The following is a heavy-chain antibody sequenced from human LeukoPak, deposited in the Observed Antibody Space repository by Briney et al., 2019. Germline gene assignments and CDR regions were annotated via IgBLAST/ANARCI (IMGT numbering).Heavy chain of an antibody. Sequence: PGGSLRLSCAASGFTFSSYWMRWVRQAPGKGLVWVSRINSDGSSTSYADSVKGRFTISRDNAKNTLYLQMNSLRAEDTAVYYCARGSGGSCYFCYYYYYYMDVWGKGTTVTISS. CDR1: GFTFSSYW. V-gene: IGHV3-74*01. CDR3: ARGSGGSCYFCYYYYYYMDV. J-gene: IGHJ6*03. CDR2: INSDGSST. D-gene: IGHD2-15*01.